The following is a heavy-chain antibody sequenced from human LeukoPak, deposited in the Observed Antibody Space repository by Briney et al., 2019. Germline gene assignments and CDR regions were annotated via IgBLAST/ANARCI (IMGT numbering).Heavy chain of an antibody. V-gene: IGHV4-59*01. J-gene: IGHJ4*02. CDR2: IYDSGSN. CDR1: GVSMNSYH. Sequence: SETLSLTCTVSGVSMNSYHWSWIRQPPGKGPEWIGYIYDSGSNNYNPSLRSRVTISYSTSMNEFSRKLSSVTAADAGVYYCASGRGGYNPGYWGQGTLVTVSS. CDR3: ASGRGGYNPGY. D-gene: IGHD5-24*01.